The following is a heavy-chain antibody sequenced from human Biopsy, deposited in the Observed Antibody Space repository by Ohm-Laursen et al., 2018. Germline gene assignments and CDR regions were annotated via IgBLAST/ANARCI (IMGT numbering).Heavy chain of an antibody. V-gene: IGHV4-59*08. CDR3: ARRLPLRGYAFDV. CDR1: GDSISNYY. Sequence: SETLSLTCNITGDSISNYYWSWIRQSPGKGLEWIGYLFYSGNTNSNPTNYSPSLKSRATISLDSSKNQFSLNLNSVTATDTAVYYCARRLPLRGYAFDVWGQGTLVTVSS. CDR2: LFYSGNTNSNPT. J-gene: IGHJ3*01. D-gene: IGHD3-10*01.